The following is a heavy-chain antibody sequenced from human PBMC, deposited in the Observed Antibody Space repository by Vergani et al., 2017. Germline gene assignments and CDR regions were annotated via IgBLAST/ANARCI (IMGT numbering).Heavy chain of an antibody. CDR3: ARDVYCGCDCYSDY. CDR1: GFTVSSNY. Sequence: EVQLVESGGGLVQPGGSLRLSCAASGFTVSSNYMSWVRQAPGKGLEWVSVIYSGGSTYYADSVKGRFTISRDNSKNTLYLQMNSLRADDTAVYYCARDVYCGCDCYSDYWGQGTLVTVSS. J-gene: IGHJ4*02. CDR2: IYSGGST. D-gene: IGHD2-21*02. V-gene: IGHV3-66*02.